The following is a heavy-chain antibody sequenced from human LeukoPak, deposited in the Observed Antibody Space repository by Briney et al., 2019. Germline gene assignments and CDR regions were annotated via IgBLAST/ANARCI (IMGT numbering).Heavy chain of an antibody. V-gene: IGHV3-30*14. J-gene: IGHJ6*03. Sequence: GGSLRLSCAASGFTFSNYAMHWVRQAPGKGLEWVAVISYDGTNKYYADSVKGRFTISRDNPKNTLYLQMNSLRAEDTAVYYCARVLKADTAMGPDYYYYYMDVWGKGTTVTISS. CDR1: GFTFSNYA. CDR2: ISYDGTNK. CDR3: ARVLKADTAMGPDYYYYYMDV. D-gene: IGHD5-18*01.